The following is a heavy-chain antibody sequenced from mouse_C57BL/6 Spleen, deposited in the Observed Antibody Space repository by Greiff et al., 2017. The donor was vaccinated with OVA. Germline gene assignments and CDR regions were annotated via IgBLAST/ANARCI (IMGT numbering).Heavy chain of an antibody. D-gene: IGHD2-12*01. CDR1: GYTFTSYW. Sequence: VQLQASGTVLARPGASVKMSCKTSGYTFTSYWMHWVKQRPGQGLEWIGAIYPGNSDTSYNQKFKGKAKLTAVTSASTAYMELSSLPNEDSAVDYCTRGDRYYKAEYYAMDYWGQGTSVTVSS. CDR2: IYPGNSDT. V-gene: IGHV1-5*01. J-gene: IGHJ4*01. CDR3: TRGDRYYKAEYYAMDY.